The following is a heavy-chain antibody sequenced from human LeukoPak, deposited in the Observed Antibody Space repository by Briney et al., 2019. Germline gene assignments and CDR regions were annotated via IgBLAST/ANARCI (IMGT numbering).Heavy chain of an antibody. CDR3: ARQSPSDVEVPAAIEGPDNWFDP. CDR2: IYTSGST. Sequence: SETLSLTCSVSGGSISSYYWSWIRQPAGKGLEWIGRIYTSGSTYYNPSLKSRVTISVDTSKNQFSLKLSSVTAADTAVYYCARQSPSDVEVPAAIEGPDNWFDPWGQGTLVTVSS. D-gene: IGHD2-2*01. V-gene: IGHV4-4*07. CDR1: GGSISSYY. J-gene: IGHJ5*02.